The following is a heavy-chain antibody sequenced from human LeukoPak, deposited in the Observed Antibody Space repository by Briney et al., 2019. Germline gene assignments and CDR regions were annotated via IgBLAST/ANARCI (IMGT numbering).Heavy chain of an antibody. J-gene: IGHJ2*01. V-gene: IGHV1-18*01. D-gene: IGHD6-13*01. CDR1: GYTFTSYG. Sequence: GASVKVSCKASGYTFTSYGISWVRQTPGQGLEWMGWSSAYNGNTNYAQKLQGRVTMTTDTSTSTAYMELRSLRSDDTAVYYCAREAYLFWTIAAADPTYSWYFDLWGRGTLVTVSS. CDR3: AREAYLFWTIAAADPTYSWYFDL. CDR2: SSAYNGNT.